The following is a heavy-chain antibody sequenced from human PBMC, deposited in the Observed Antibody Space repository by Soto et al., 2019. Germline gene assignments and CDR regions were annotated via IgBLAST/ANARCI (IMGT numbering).Heavy chain of an antibody. CDR1: GGSFSGYY. CDR3: ARGWGRIFDY. D-gene: IGHD7-27*01. Sequence: QVKLQQWGAGLLKPSETLSLTCAVYGGSFSGYYWNWIRQPPGKGLEWIGEINHSGSTNYNTSLKSRVTLSVDTSKNHFSLKLSSVTAADTAVYYCARGWGRIFDYWGQGTLVTVSS. CDR2: INHSGST. V-gene: IGHV4-34*01. J-gene: IGHJ4*02.